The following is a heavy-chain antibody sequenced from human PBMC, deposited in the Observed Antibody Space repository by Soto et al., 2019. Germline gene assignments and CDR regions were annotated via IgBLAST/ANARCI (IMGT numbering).Heavy chain of an antibody. Sequence: GGSLRRSYAASGFTFRSFIMNWVRQAPGKGLEWVSTISSNSAYIYYTDALRVRFTISRDNAKNSLHLQMNSLRAEDTAVYYCTRDASRDSSARGWFDPWGPGTLVTVSS. V-gene: IGHV3-21*01. CDR1: GFTFRSFI. J-gene: IGHJ5*02. CDR3: TRDASRDSSARGWFDP. CDR2: ISSNSAYI. D-gene: IGHD6-13*01.